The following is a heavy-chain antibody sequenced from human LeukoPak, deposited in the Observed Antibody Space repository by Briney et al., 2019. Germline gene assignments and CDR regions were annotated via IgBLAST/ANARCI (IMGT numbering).Heavy chain of an antibody. Sequence: GESLKISCKGSGYSFTSYWIGWVRQMPGKGLEWMGIIYPGDSDTRYSPSFQGQVTISADKSISTAYLQWSSLKASDTAMYYCARRYYGSSGYYYEDAFDIWGQGTMVTVSS. CDR3: ARRYYGSSGYYYEDAFDI. J-gene: IGHJ3*02. CDR1: GYSFTSYW. CDR2: IYPGDSDT. D-gene: IGHD3-22*01. V-gene: IGHV5-51*01.